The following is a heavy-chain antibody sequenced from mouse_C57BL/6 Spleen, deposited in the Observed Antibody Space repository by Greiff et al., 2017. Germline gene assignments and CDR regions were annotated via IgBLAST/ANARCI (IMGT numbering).Heavy chain of an antibody. Sequence: EVQLVESGGGLVQPGGSLKLSCAASGFTFSDYYMYWVRQTPEKRLEWVAYISNGGGSTYYPDTVKGRFTISRANAKNTLYLQMRRLKSEDTAMYYCARHGDYDAGGYAMDYWGQGTSVTVSS. J-gene: IGHJ4*01. CDR3: ARHGDYDAGGYAMDY. CDR2: ISNGGGST. D-gene: IGHD2-4*01. V-gene: IGHV5-12*01. CDR1: GFTFSDYY.